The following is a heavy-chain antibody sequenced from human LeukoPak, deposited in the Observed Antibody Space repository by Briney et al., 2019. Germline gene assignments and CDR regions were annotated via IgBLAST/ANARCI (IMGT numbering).Heavy chain of an antibody. Sequence: ASVKVSCKASGYTFTSSDINWVRQATGQGLEGMGWMNPNSGNTVYAHKFQGRVTMTRNTSISTAYMELSSLRSDDTAVYYWARARRSITMVRGVTLPRYYFDYWGQGTLVTVSS. CDR3: ARARRSITMVRGVTLPRYYFDY. CDR1: GYTFTSSD. D-gene: IGHD3-10*01. CDR2: MNPNSGNT. J-gene: IGHJ4*02. V-gene: IGHV1-8*01.